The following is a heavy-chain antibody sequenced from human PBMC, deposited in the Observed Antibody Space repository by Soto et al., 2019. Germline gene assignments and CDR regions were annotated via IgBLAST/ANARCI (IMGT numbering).Heavy chain of an antibody. J-gene: IGHJ4*02. V-gene: IGHV3-33*01. CDR2: IWYDGSNK. D-gene: IGHD4-4*01. Sequence: GGSLRLSCAASGFTFSSYGMHWVRQAPGKGLEWVAVIWYDGSNKYYADSVKGRFTISRDNSKNTLYLQMNSLRAEDTAVYYCARDTSVPTVTYLFDYWGQGTLVTVSS. CDR3: ARDTSVPTVTYLFDY. CDR1: GFTFSSYG.